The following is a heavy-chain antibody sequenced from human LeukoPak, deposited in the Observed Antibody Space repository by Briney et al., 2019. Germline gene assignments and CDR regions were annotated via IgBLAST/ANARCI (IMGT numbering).Heavy chain of an antibody. CDR1: GGSISSYY. CDR2: IYYSGST. Sequence: SETLSLTCSVSGGSISSYYWSWIRQPPGKGLEWIGYIYYSGSTNYNPSLKSRVTISVDTSKNQFSLKLSSVTAADTAVYYCATSSRPYYDILTGYFPRAFDIWGQGTMVTVSS. V-gene: IGHV4-59*12. D-gene: IGHD3-9*01. CDR3: ATSSRPYYDILTGYFPRAFDI. J-gene: IGHJ3*02.